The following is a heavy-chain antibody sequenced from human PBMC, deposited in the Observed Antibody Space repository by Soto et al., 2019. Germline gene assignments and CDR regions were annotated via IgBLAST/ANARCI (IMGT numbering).Heavy chain of an antibody. D-gene: IGHD3-3*01. CDR1: GFPFISYA. CDR2: IGGSGGDT. CDR3: ARRTWRGRADY. Sequence: LRLSCAASGFPFISYAMSWVRQAPGKGLEWVSGIGGSGGDTFYADSVKGRFTVSRDNAENTIYLQLNSLRVEDSAIYYCARRTWRGRADYWGQGILVTVSS. J-gene: IGHJ4*02. V-gene: IGHV3-23*01.